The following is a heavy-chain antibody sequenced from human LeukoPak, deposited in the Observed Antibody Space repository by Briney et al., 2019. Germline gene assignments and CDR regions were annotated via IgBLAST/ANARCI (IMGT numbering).Heavy chain of an antibody. J-gene: IGHJ6*03. CDR1: GFTFSSYE. CDR3: ARAQTIFVVVAASYYYYMDV. CDR2: ISSSGSTI. Sequence: PGGSLRLSCAASGFTFSSYEMNWVRQAPGKGLEWVSYISSSGSTIYYADSVKGRLTISRDNAKNSLYLQMNSLRAEDTAVYYCARAQTIFVVVAASYYYYMDVWGKGTTVTVSS. V-gene: IGHV3-48*03. D-gene: IGHD3-3*01.